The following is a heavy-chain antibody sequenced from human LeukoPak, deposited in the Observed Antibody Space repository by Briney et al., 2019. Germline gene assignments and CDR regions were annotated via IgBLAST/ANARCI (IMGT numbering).Heavy chain of an antibody. J-gene: IGHJ5*02. Sequence: GGSLRLSCAASGFTFSSYSMNWVRQAPGKGLEWVSSISSSSSYVYYADSAKGRFTISRDNAKNSLYLQTNSLRAEDTAVYYCARSNGDYEYNWFDPWGQGTLVTVSS. CDR3: ARSNGDYEYNWFDP. CDR1: GFTFSSYS. V-gene: IGHV3-21*01. CDR2: ISSSSSYV. D-gene: IGHD4-17*01.